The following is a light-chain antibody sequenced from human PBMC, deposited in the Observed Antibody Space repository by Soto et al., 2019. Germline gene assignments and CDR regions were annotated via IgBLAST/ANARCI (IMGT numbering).Light chain of an antibody. CDR1: RSNIGAGYD. V-gene: IGLV1-40*01. J-gene: IGLJ2*01. Sequence: QAVVTQPPSVSGAPGQRVTISCTGGRSNIGAGYDVHWYQQLPGTAPELLIYGSSNRPSGVPDRFSGSKSGTSASLAITGLQAADEADYYCQTYDTSLSCVVFGGGTKLTVL. CDR2: GSS. CDR3: QTYDTSLSCVV.